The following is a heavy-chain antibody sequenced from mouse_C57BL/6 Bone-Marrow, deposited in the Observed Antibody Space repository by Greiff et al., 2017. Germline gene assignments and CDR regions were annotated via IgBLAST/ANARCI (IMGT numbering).Heavy chain of an antibody. CDR2: IISDGGST. V-gene: IGHV5-2*01. Sequence: DVKLVESGGGLVQPGESLKLSCESNEYEFPSHDMSWVRKTPVKRLELVAAIISDGGSTYYPDTMERRFILSRDNTKKTLYLQMSSLRSEDTDWYDSARQRVDYWGQGTTLTVSS. J-gene: IGHJ2*01. CDR3: ARQRVDY. CDR1: EYEFPSHD.